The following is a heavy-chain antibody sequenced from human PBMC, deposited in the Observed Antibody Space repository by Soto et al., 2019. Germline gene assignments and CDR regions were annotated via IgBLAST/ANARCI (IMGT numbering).Heavy chain of an antibody. J-gene: IGHJ4*02. Sequence: GGSLRLSCAASGFTFSDYYMSWIRQAPGKGLEWVSYISSSSSYTNYADSVKGRFTISRDNAKNSPYLQMNSLRAEDTAVYYCARVAFEWSFDYWGQGTLVTVSS. V-gene: IGHV3-11*06. CDR2: ISSSSSYT. CDR3: ARVAFEWSFDY. CDR1: GFTFSDYY. D-gene: IGHD3-9*01.